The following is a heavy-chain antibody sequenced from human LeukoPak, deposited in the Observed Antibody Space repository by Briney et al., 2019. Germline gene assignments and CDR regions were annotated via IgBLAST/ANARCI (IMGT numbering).Heavy chain of an antibody. CDR2: ISGSGGST. J-gene: IGHJ4*02. Sequence: GGSLRLSCAASGFTFSSYATSWVRQAPGKGLEWVSAISGSGGSTYYADSVKGRFTISRDNSKNTLYLQMNSLRAEDTAVYYCARARSAAPFDYWGQGTLVTVSS. CDR1: GFTFSSYA. V-gene: IGHV3-23*01. D-gene: IGHD2-2*01. CDR3: ARARSAAPFDY.